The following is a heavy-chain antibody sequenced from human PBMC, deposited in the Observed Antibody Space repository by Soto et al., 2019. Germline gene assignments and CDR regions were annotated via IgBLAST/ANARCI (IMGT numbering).Heavy chain of an antibody. CDR3: ARGGRLTGGNANTY. V-gene: IGHV1-8*01. CDR2: MNPNSGNT. CDR1: GYTFTSYD. D-gene: IGHD1-1*01. Sequence: QVQLVQSGAEVKKPGASVKVSCKASGYTFTSYDINWVRQATGQGLEWMGWMNPNSGNTGYAQKFQGRVPMARETSIRPADMELRSLGSEDTAVYYCARGGRLTGGNANTYWGQGTLVTVSS. J-gene: IGHJ4*02.